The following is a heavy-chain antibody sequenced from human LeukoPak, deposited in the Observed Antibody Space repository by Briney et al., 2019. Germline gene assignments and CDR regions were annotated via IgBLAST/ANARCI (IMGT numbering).Heavy chain of an antibody. D-gene: IGHD5-18*01. CDR3: ARVQRGYSYGLDY. CDR1: GFTFSSYW. V-gene: IGHV3-7*01. J-gene: IGHJ4*02. CDR2: IKQDGSEK. Sequence: RGSLRLSCAASGFTFSSYWVSWVRQAPGKGLEWVANIKQDGSEKYYVDSVKGRFTISRDNAKNSLYLQMNSLRAEDTAVYYCARVQRGYSYGLDYWGQGTLVTVSS.